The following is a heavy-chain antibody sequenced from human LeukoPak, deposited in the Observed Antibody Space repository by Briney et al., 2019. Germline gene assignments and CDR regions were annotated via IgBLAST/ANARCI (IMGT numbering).Heavy chain of an antibody. CDR3: ARDAAAGGCDY. D-gene: IGHD6-25*01. CDR2: IYHSGST. Sequence: SETLSLTCAVSGGSISSRNWWSWVRQPPGKGLEWIGEIYHSGSTNYNPSLKSRVTISVDKSKNQFSLKLRSVTAADTSVYDCARDAAAGGCDYWGQGTLVTVSA. V-gene: IGHV4-4*02. J-gene: IGHJ4*02. CDR1: GGSISSRNW.